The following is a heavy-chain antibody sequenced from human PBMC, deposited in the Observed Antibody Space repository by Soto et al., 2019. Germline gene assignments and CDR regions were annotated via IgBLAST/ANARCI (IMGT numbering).Heavy chain of an antibody. CDR1: GASITDSY. D-gene: IGHD2-15*01. Sequence: QMQMQESGPRLVKPSEALSLTCTVSGASITDSYWSWIRQPPEKGLEWIGYIYFSWIANYKPSLKSRATIARDTSKNECSLKLTSVTAADTAIYYCARGDTDLAVSEAAYWGQGTLVTASS. V-gene: IGHV4-59*13. J-gene: IGHJ1*01. CDR3: ARGDTDLAVSEAAY. CDR2: IYFSWIA.